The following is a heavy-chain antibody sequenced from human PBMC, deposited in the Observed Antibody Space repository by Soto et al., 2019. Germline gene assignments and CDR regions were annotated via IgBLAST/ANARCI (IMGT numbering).Heavy chain of an antibody. CDR3: ARDGGYSSGWIYYFDY. CDR1: GFTFSSYA. J-gene: IGHJ4*02. CDR2: ISYDGSNK. Sequence: QVQLVESGGGVVQPGRSLRLSCVASGFTFSSYAMHWVRQAPGKGLEWVAVISYDGSNKYYADSVKGRFTISRDNSKNTLYLQMNSLRAEDTAVYYCARDGGYSSGWIYYFDYWGQGTLVTVSS. D-gene: IGHD6-19*01. V-gene: IGHV3-30-3*01.